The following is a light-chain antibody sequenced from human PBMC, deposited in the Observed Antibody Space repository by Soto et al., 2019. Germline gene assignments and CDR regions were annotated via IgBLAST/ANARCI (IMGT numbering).Light chain of an antibody. CDR3: CSYTTSSTYV. J-gene: IGLJ1*01. CDR1: SSDVGTYNY. V-gene: IGLV2-8*01. Sequence: QSVLTQPPSASGSPGQTVAISCTGTSSDVGTYNYVYWYQQHPGKAPKLMIYDVIQRPSGVPARFSGSKSGNTASLTVSGLQPEDEADYYCCSYTTSSTYVFGTGTKVTVL. CDR2: DVI.